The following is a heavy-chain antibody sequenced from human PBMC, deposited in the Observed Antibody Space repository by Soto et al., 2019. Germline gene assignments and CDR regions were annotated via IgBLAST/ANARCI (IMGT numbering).Heavy chain of an antibody. CDR2: IYYTGSA. J-gene: IGHJ5*02. D-gene: IGHD6-13*01. CDR3: ARGLAAAGWLDP. CDR1: GDSVDSGVYY. V-gene: IGHV4-61*08. Sequence: QVHLQESGPGLVKPSETLSLTCTVSGDSVDSGVYYWSWIRQPPGKGLAWIGHIYYTGSAHYDPSLKSRLTMSIDTSKNQFSLTMTSVSAADTAMYYCARGLAAAGWLDPWGQGHRVTVSS.